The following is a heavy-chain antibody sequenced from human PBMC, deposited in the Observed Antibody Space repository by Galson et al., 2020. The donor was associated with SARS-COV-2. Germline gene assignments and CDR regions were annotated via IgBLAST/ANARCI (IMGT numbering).Heavy chain of an antibody. Sequence: RDFYNPSLKSRVTISVDISKNQFSLKLSSVTAADTADYYCVRHVDTLATAGTVGAMDVWGQGTSVTVSS. CDR2: RD. D-gene: IGHD6-13*01. CDR3: VRHVDTLATAGTVGAMDV. J-gene: IGHJ6*02. V-gene: IGHV4-39*01.